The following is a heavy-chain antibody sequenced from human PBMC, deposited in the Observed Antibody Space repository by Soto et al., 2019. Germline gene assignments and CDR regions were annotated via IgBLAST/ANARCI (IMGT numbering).Heavy chain of an antibody. CDR2: IIPLFTTP. J-gene: IGHJ6*02. CDR3: ARDKDRQQLGGNYYYGIDF. CDR1: GGTFGNSA. V-gene: IGHV1-69*12. Sequence: QVQLVQSGAEVKKPGSSVTVSCKASGGTFGNSAISWVRQAPGHGLEWMGGIIPLFTTPDYEQQFQGRVTITADESTSTAYMELTSLRSEDTAVYYCARDKDRQQLGGNYYYGIDFWGQGTTVTVSS. D-gene: IGHD3-3*02.